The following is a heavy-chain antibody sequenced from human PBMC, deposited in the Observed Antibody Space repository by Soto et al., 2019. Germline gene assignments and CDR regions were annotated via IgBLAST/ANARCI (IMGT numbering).Heavy chain of an antibody. V-gene: IGHV4-59*02. CDR2: VFYGGT. Sequence: XETLCLPCSVSGRSVSSNSWSWIRQSPDKGLEWLGYVFYGGTDYNPSLGGRVSMSVETSKSQFSLKLTSVTVADTAVYYCASDRGALYFESWGQEILVTAPQ. CDR3: ASDRGALYFES. CDR1: GRSVSSNS. D-gene: IGHD3-16*01. J-gene: IGHJ4*02.